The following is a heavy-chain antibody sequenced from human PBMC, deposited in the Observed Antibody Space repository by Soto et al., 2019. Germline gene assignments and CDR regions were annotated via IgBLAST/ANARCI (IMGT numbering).Heavy chain of an antibody. CDR3: ARECPGAGRGAFDI. V-gene: IGHV1-18*01. D-gene: IGHD6-19*01. CDR1: GFSFSNYV. J-gene: IGHJ3*02. Sequence: QVQLVQSGAEVKKPGASVKVSCKASGFSFSNYVLNWVRQAPGQGLEWMGWISEYNGNTDHAQKFQGRVTMNTDSSTSTAYMELRSLRSDDTAVYYCARECPGAGRGAFDIWGQGTMVTVSS. CDR2: ISEYNGNT.